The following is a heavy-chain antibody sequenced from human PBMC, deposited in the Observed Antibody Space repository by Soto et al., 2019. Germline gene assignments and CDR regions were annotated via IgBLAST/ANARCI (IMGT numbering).Heavy chain of an antibody. CDR2: ISAYNGNT. CDR3: ARSPGYCSGGSCYRYYYYYMDV. J-gene: IGHJ6*03. Sequence: ASVKVSCKASGYTFTSYGISWVRQAPGQGLEWMGWISAYNGNTNYAKKLQGRVTMTTDTSTSTAYMELRSPRSDDTAVYYCARSPGYCSGGSCYRYYYYYMDVWGKGTTVTVSS. V-gene: IGHV1-18*01. CDR1: GYTFTSYG. D-gene: IGHD2-15*01.